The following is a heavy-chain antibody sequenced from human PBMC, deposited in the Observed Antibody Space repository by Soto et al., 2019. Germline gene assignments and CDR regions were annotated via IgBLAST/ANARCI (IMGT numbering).Heavy chain of an antibody. CDR3: TRFPRGTPVTNLDC. D-gene: IGHD4-17*01. Sequence: GGSLRLSCATSGFTFSGSAMHWVRQASGKGLEWVGRIRTKANSYATAYAASVKGRFTISRDDSRDTTYLQMNSLKTEDTAVYYCTRFPRGTPVTNLDCWGQGTLVTVSS. J-gene: IGHJ4*02. CDR2: IRTKANSYAT. V-gene: IGHV3-73*01. CDR1: GFTFSGSA.